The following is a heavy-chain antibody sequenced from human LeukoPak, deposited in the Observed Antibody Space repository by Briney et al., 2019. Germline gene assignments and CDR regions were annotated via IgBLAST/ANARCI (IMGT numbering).Heavy chain of an antibody. J-gene: IGHJ3*02. CDR2: IIPIFGTA. CDR3: AREDDTGRYMGDDAFDI. CDR1: GGTFSSYA. D-gene: IGHD1-26*01. Sequence: SVKVSCKASGGTFSSYAISWVRQAPGQGLEWMGGIIPIFGTANYAQKFQGRVTITADIPTSTVYMELSSLRSEDTAVYYCAREDDTGRYMGDDAFDIWGQGTMVTVSS. V-gene: IGHV1-69*06.